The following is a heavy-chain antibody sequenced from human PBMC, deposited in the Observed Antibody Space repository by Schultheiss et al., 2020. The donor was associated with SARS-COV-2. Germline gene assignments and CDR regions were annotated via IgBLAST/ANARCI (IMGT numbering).Heavy chain of an antibody. CDR2: INHSGST. D-gene: IGHD6-19*01. V-gene: IGHV4-34*01. Sequence: GSLRLSCAASGFTFSSYSMNWVRQAPGKGLEWIGEINHSGSTNYNPSLKSRVTISVDTSKNQFSLKLSSVTAEDTAVYYCARGGGGSSGWDLWGQGTLVTVSS. CDR1: GFTFSSYS. J-gene: IGHJ5*02. CDR3: ARGGGGSSGWDL.